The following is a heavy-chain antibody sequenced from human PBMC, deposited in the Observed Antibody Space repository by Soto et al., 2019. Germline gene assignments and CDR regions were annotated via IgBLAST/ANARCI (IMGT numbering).Heavy chain of an antibody. CDR1: GFTFSTNW. CDR3: ARDRGGYRKADFDY. Sequence: EVQLVESGGGLVQPGGSLRLSCAASGFTFSTNWMHWVRQAPGKGLVWVSRINSDGSSTSYADSVKGRFTISRDNAKNTLYLQMNSLRAEDTAVYYCARDRGGYRKADFDYWGQGTLVTVSS. V-gene: IGHV3-74*01. J-gene: IGHJ4*02. D-gene: IGHD5-18*01. CDR2: INSDGSST.